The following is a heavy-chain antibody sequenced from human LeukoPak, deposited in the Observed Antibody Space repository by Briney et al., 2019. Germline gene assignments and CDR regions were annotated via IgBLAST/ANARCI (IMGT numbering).Heavy chain of an antibody. CDR3: ARDFRNDGWFDP. V-gene: IGHV4-59*01. J-gene: IGHJ5*02. Sequence: SETLSLTCTVSGGSISSYYWSWIRQPPGKGLEWIGHIYYSGSTNYNPSLKSRVTISVDTSKNHFSLNLSSVTAADTAVYYCARDFRNDGWFDPWGQGTLVTVSS. CDR1: GGSISSYY. CDR2: IYYSGST. D-gene: IGHD1-1*01.